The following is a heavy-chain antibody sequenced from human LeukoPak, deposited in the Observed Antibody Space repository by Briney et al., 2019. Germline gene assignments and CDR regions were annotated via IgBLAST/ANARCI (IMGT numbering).Heavy chain of an antibody. CDR2: IYSGGST. V-gene: IGHV3-66*02. D-gene: IGHD3-3*01. CDR3: ARDRRYDFWSGRSDYYYYMDV. Sequence: GGSLRLSCAASGFTVSSNYMSWVRQAPGKGLEWVSVIYSGGSTYYADSVKGRFTISRDNSKNTLYLRMNSLRAEDTAVYYCARDRRYDFWSGRSDYYYYMDVWGKGTTVTVSS. J-gene: IGHJ6*03. CDR1: GFTVSSNY.